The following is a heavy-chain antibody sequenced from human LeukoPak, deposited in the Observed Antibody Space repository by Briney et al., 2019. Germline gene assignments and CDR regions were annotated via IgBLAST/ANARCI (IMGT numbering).Heavy chain of an antibody. D-gene: IGHD5-12*01. V-gene: IGHV4-34*01. CDR2: INHSGST. J-gene: IGHJ4*02. CDR1: GGSFSGYY. CDR3: ARGLGGYDYLVRSGPRKTRYYFDY. Sequence: SETLSLTCAVYGGSFSGYYWSWIRQPPGKGLEWIGEINHSGSTNYNPSLKSRVTISVDTSKNQFSLKLSSVTAADTAVYYCARGLGGYDYLVRSGPRKTRYYFDYWGQGTLVTVSS.